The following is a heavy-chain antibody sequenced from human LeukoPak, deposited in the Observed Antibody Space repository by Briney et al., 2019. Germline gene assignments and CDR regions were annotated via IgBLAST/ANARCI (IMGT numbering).Heavy chain of an antibody. D-gene: IGHD3-10*01. CDR2: ISGSGGST. J-gene: IGHJ4*02. Sequence: GGSLRLSCAASGFTFSSYAMSWVRQAPGKGLEWVSAISGSGGSTYYADSVKGRFTISRDNSKNTLYLHMNSLRAEDTAVYYCAMGFIWSTDGTLFDYWGQGTLVTVSS. V-gene: IGHV3-23*01. CDR3: AMGFIWSTDGTLFDY. CDR1: GFTFSSYA.